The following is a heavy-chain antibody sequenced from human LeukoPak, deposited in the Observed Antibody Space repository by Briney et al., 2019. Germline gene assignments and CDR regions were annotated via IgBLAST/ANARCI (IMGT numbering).Heavy chain of an antibody. CDR3: ARDPHYVALDY. D-gene: IGHD3-16*01. CDR1: GFSFISSW. CDR2: LHPDGSST. Sequence: GGSLRLSCAASGFSFISSWLSWVSQASGKGMEWVADLHPDGSSTTYYVDSVKGRFTVSRDNAKNLGYLQMNNLRVEDTAIYYCARDPHYVALDYWRQGTRVTVSS. V-gene: IGHV3-7*01. J-gene: IGHJ4*02.